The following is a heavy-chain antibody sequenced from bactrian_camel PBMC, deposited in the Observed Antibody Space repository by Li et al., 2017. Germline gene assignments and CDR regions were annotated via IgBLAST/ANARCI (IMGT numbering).Heavy chain of an antibody. CDR2: LASDGSS. D-gene: IGHD2*01. CDR3: AADRRRHGPPSLRPGDYSV. CDR1: GFTFSDSG. J-gene: IGHJ4*01. Sequence: QVQLVESGGDLVQPGGSLRLSCAASGFTFSDSGMTWVRQIPGKEREGVASLASDGSSIYANSLKGRFSISKDNARNWLDLQMDSLEPGDTARYYCAADRRRHGPPSLRPGDYSVWGQGTQVTVS. V-gene: IGHV3S6*01.